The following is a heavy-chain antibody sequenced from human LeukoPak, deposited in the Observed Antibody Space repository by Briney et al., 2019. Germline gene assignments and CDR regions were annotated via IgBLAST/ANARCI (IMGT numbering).Heavy chain of an antibody. D-gene: IGHD2-15*01. CDR2: INPNSGGT. J-gene: IGHJ6*03. Sequence: ASVKVSCKASGYTFTGYYMHWVRQAPGQGLEWMGRINPNSGGTNYAQKFQGRVTMTRDTSISTAYMELSRLRSDDTAVYYCARGYRSGGSCYYYYYYMDVWGKGTTVTVSS. CDR3: ARGYRSGGSCYYYYYYMDV. V-gene: IGHV1-2*06. CDR1: GYTFTGYY.